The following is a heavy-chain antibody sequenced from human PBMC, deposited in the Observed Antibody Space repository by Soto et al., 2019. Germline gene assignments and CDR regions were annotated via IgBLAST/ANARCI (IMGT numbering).Heavy chain of an antibody. CDR3: AKEKFIAMAYFDY. Sequence: PGGFLRLSCAASGFPFSSYAMSWVRQAPGKGLEWVSTISGSGGGTYYADSVKGRFTISRDNSNNTLYLQMNSLRAEDTAVYYCAKEKFIAMAYFDYWGHGTLVTVSS. D-gene: IGHD6-19*01. CDR1: GFPFSSYA. CDR2: ISGSGGGT. V-gene: IGHV3-23*01. J-gene: IGHJ4*01.